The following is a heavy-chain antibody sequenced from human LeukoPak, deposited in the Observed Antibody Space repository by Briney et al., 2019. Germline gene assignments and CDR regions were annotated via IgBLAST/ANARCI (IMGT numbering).Heavy chain of an antibody. CDR2: INEDGGER. CDR1: GFTLNRYW. D-gene: IGHD1-14*01. J-gene: IGHJ4*02. Sequence: GGSLRLSCAASGFTLNRYWMSWVRQAPGKGLEWVANINEDGGERHYVDSVKGRFTISRDDAKNSLYLQMNSLRAEDTAVYYCARGGNLENWGGGTLVTVSS. V-gene: IGHV3-7*01. CDR3: ARGGNLEN.